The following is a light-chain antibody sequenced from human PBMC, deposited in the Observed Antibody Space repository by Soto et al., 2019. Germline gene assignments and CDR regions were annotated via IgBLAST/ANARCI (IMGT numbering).Light chain of an antibody. Sequence: EIVLTQSPGTLSLSPGERATLSCRASQSVSSSYLAWYQQKPGQAPRLLIYGASSRATGIPDRFSGSGSGTDFTLTSSRLEPEDFAVYYCQQYGSSPPSYTFVQGTKRAIK. CDR1: QSVSSSY. J-gene: IGKJ2*01. CDR2: GAS. CDR3: QQYGSSPPSYT. V-gene: IGKV3-20*01.